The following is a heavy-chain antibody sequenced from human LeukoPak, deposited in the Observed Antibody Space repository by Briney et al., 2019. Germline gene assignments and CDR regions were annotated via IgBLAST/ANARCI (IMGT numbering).Heavy chain of an antibody. CDR3: AREIPHCSSTSCYRTCGMDV. Sequence: ASVKVSCKASGYTFTGYYLHWVRQAPGQGLEWMGWINPNSGGTNYAQKFQGRVTMTRDTSISTAYMDLSRLRSDDTAVYYCAREIPHCSSTSCYRTCGMDVWGQGTTVTVSS. J-gene: IGHJ6*02. CDR1: GYTFTGYY. V-gene: IGHV1-2*02. D-gene: IGHD2-2*02. CDR2: INPNSGGT.